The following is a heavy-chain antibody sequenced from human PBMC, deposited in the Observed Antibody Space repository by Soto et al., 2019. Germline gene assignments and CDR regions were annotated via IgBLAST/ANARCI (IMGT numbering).Heavy chain of an antibody. Sequence: QAQLVESGGGVVQPGASLRLSCAASGFTFRNYAMHWVRQAPGKGLEWVAGIFRDGSKQYYGESVKGRFTISRDNSRNTLYLQMNSLRAVDTAVYYFAKSGLPFVAWLPVWGQGTTGTVAS. D-gene: IGHD3-3*01. CDR2: IFRDGSKQ. J-gene: IGHJ6*02. CDR1: GFTFRNYA. CDR3: AKSGLPFVAWLPV. V-gene: IGHV3-30*18.